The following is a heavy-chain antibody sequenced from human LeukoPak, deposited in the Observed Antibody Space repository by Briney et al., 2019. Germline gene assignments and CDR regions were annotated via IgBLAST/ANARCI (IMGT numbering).Heavy chain of an antibody. CDR2: INPNGGGT. D-gene: IGHD5-18*01. CDR1: GYTFTGYY. CDR3: ARDLGYSYGYNWFDP. V-gene: IGHV1-2*02. Sequence: ASVKVSCKASGYTFTGYYMHWVRQAPGQGLEWMGWINPNGGGTNYAQKFQGRVTMTRDTSISTAYMELSRLRSDDTAVYYCARDLGYSYGYNWFDPWGQGTLVTVSS. J-gene: IGHJ5*02.